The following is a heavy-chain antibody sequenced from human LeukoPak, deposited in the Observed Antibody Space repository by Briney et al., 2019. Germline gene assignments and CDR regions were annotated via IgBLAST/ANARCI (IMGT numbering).Heavy chain of an antibody. J-gene: IGHJ4*02. Sequence: GESLKISCKGSGYNFTSYWISWVRQMPGKGPEWMGIMYPGDSDTRYSPSFQGQVTISADKSITTAYLQWSSLKASDTAMYYCARAYYGSSGFDYWGQGTLVTVSS. CDR3: ARAYYGSSGFDY. V-gene: IGHV5-51*01. CDR2: MYPGDSDT. CDR1: GYNFTSYW. D-gene: IGHD3-10*01.